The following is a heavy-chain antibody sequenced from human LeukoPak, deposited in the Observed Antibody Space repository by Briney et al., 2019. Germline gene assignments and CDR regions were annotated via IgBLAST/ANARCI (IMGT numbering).Heavy chain of an antibody. CDR2: INSNSADT. J-gene: IGHJ4*02. D-gene: IGHD4-17*01. Sequence: GASVKVSCKTSGYSFIDYYIHWVRQAPGQGLEWMGWINSNSADTNYAQNFQGRVTMTRDTSISTAYMELSRLRSDDTAVYYCASDYGDYVLSYWGQGTLVTVSS. V-gene: IGHV1-2*02. CDR1: GYSFIDYY. CDR3: ASDYGDYVLSY.